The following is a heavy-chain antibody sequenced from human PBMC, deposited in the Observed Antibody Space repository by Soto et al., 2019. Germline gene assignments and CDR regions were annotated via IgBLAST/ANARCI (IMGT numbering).Heavy chain of an antibody. CDR3: AKDTIRLGFCSGGTCYSDA. V-gene: IGHV4-39*02. CDR1: GDSVSSISHY. D-gene: IGHD2-15*01. J-gene: IGHJ5*02. CDR2: IYYTGHT. Sequence: QLQLRESGPGLVKPSETLSLTCSVSGDSVSSISHYWAWIRLSPGKGLEWIGSIYYTGHTYYNPSLRRRASLSLDTSKNQSSLKLRSVTAADTAVSYCAKDTIRLGFCSGGTCYSDAWGQGTLFTFSS.